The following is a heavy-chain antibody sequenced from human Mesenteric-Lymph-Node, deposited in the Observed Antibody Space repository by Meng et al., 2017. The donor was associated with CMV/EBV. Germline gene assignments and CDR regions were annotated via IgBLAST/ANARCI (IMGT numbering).Heavy chain of an antibody. Sequence: ASVKVSCKASGYTFTGYYMHWVRQAPGQGLEWMGWINPNSGGTNYAQKFQGRVTMTRDTFISTAYMELSRLTSDDTAVYYCARDFGRFLEWLLYDYWGQGTLVTVSS. CDR3: ARDFGRFLEWLLYDY. J-gene: IGHJ4*02. CDR1: GYTFTGYY. V-gene: IGHV1-2*02. CDR2: INPNSGGT. D-gene: IGHD3-3*01.